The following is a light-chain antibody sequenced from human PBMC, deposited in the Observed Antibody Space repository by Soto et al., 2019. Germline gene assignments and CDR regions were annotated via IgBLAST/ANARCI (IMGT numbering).Light chain of an antibody. Sequence: DIVLTQSPATLSLSPGERATLSCKASLSVSSSHLAWYQQKVGQPPRLLLHDTSTRATGVPDRFSGSGSGTDFTITIRRLEPEDFAMYYCQQFGNSLYTFGQGTKLDIK. V-gene: IGKV3-20*01. CDR1: LSVSSSH. J-gene: IGKJ2*01. CDR2: DTS. CDR3: QQFGNSLYT.